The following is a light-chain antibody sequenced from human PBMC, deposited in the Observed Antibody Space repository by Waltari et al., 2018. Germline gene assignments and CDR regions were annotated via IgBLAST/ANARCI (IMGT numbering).Light chain of an antibody. CDR3: QAWDSGTVV. J-gene: IGLJ2*01. CDR1: KLGDKY. Sequence: SYELTQPPSVSVSPGQTASITCSGDKLGDKYASWYQQKPGQSPVLVIYQDDKRPSGIPERFSGSNSGNTATLTISGTQAMDEADFYFQAWDSGTVVFGGGTKLTVL. V-gene: IGLV3-1*01. CDR2: QDD.